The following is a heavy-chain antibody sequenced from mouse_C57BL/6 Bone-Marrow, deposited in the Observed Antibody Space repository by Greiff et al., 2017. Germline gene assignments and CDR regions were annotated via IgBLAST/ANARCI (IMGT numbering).Heavy chain of an antibody. V-gene: IGHV1-69*01. J-gene: IGHJ4*01. Sequence: QVQLQQPGAELVMPGASVKLSCKASGYTFTSYWMHWVKQRPGQGLEWIGEIDPSDSYTNYNQKFKGKSTLTVDKSSSTAYMQLSSLTSEDSAVYYCARFAFTTVVADYYAMDYWGQGTSVTVSS. CDR2: IDPSDSYT. CDR3: ARFAFTTVVADYYAMDY. CDR1: GYTFTSYW. D-gene: IGHD1-1*01.